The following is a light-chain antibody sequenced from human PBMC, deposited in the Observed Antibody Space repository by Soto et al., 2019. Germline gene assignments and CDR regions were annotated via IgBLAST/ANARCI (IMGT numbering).Light chain of an antibody. CDR1: QSISNN. Sequence: DIVLTQSPGTLSLSPGAAATLSCRASQSISNNFLTWYRQKPGQAPRLLIYGASTRATEIPARISGSGSGTEFTLTIDSLQSEDFAVYYCQQYNNWPRTFGQGTKVDI. V-gene: IGKV3-15*01. CDR3: QQYNNWPRT. J-gene: IGKJ1*01. CDR2: GAS.